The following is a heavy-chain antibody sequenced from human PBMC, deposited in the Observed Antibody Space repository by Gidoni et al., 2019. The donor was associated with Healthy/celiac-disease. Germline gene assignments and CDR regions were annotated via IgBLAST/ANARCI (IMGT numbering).Heavy chain of an antibody. CDR2: IYYSGST. J-gene: IGHJ4*02. Sequence: QLQLQESGPGLVKPSETLSLTCTVSGGSISSSSYYWGWIRQPPGKGLEWIGSIYYSGSTYYNPSLKSRVTISVDTSKNQFSLKLSSVTAADTAVYYCARNGRGIQRYYFDYWGQGTLVTVSS. CDR3: ARNGRGIQRYYFDY. CDR1: GGSISSSSYY. D-gene: IGHD5-18*01. V-gene: IGHV4-39*07.